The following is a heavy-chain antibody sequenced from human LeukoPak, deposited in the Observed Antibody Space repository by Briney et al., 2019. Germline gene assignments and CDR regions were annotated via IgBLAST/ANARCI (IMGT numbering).Heavy chain of an antibody. D-gene: IGHD1-26*01. CDR1: GFTFSISW. CDR3: ARDAGWGYYDL. CDR2: IDKHGSGK. J-gene: IGHJ4*02. V-gene: IGHV3-7*01. Sequence: GGALRLSCVASGFTFSISWVTWVRQAPGKGLEWVANIDKHGSGKYYVDSVRGRFAISRDYASNSVFLQMDSLRAEDTSVYYCARDAGWGYYDLWGQGTPVTVSS.